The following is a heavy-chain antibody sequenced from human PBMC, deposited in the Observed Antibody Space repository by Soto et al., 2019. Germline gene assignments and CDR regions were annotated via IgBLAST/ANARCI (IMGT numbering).Heavy chain of an antibody. J-gene: IGHJ3*02. D-gene: IGHD6-25*01. V-gene: IGHV3-7*01. CDR1: GFTFSSYW. CDR3: ASESSASAFDI. Sequence: EVQLVESGGGLVQPGGSLRLSCAASGFTFSSYWMSWVRQAPGWGLEWVANIKQDGSEKYYVDSVRGRFTISRDNAKNSLYLQMSSLRAEDTAVYYCASESSASAFDIWGQGTMVTVSS. CDR2: IKQDGSEK.